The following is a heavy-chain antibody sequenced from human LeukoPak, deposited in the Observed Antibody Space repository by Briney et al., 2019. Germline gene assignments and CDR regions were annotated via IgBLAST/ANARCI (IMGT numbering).Heavy chain of an antibody. CDR3: AKTTTDYGDYRTY. CDR1: GFTVSSNY. V-gene: IGHV3-23*01. CDR2: ISGHGYDT. J-gene: IGHJ4*02. D-gene: IGHD4-17*01. Sequence: PGGSLRLSCAASGFTVSSNYMSWVRQAPGKGLEWVSTISGHGYDTYYADSVRGRFTISRDNSNNTLYLQMTSLGAGDTAVYYCAKTTTDYGDYRTYWGLGALVTVSS.